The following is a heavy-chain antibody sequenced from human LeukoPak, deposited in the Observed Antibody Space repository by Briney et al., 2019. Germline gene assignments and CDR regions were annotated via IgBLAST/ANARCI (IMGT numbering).Heavy chain of an antibody. Sequence: ASVKVSCKVSGYTLTELSMHWVRQAPGKGLEWMGGFDPEDGETIYAQKFQGRVTMTEDTSTDTAYMELSSLRSEDTAVYYCARRVPLLNYDFWSGYFPGYYYYYMDVWGKGTTVTVSS. CDR3: ARRVPLLNYDFWSGYFPGYYYYYMDV. D-gene: IGHD3-3*01. CDR2: FDPEDGET. J-gene: IGHJ6*03. CDR1: GYTLTELS. V-gene: IGHV1-24*01.